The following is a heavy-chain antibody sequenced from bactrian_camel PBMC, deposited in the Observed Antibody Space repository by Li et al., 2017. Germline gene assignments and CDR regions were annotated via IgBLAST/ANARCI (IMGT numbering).Heavy chain of an antibody. CDR3: AAGFAGGTVFRAANYNI. V-gene: IGHV3S1*01. CDR2: IYTGGGGT. CDR1: RNSKRRHC. D-gene: IGHD2*01. J-gene: IGHJ4*01. Sequence: HVQLVESGGGSAQAGGSLRVSCSASRNSKRRHCMGWFRQAIGQEREGVAAIYTGGGGTYYADSVKGRFTISRDNAMNTLNPQMNSLKPEDTGIYYCAAGFAGGTVFRAANYNIWGQGTQVTVS.